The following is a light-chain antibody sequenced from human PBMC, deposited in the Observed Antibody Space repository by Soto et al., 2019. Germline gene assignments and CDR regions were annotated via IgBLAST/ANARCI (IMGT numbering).Light chain of an antibody. CDR3: QQYGSSGT. CDR2: GAS. CDR1: QSVSSSY. Sequence: ESMLTQSPATLSLSPGERATLSCRASQSVSSSYLAWYHQKPGQAPRLLIYGASNRATGIPDRFSGSGSGTDFTLTISRLEPEDFAVYYCQQYGSSGTFGQGTKVDIK. V-gene: IGKV3-20*01. J-gene: IGKJ1*01.